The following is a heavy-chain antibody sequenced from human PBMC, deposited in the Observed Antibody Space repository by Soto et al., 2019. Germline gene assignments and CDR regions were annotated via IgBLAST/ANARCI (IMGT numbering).Heavy chain of an antibody. V-gene: IGHV1-58*01. CDR3: AAARSTSSSRGNFDY. J-gene: IGHJ4*02. CDR2: IVVGSGNT. CDR1: GFTFTSSA. Sequence: SVKVSCKASGFTFTSSAVQWVRQARGQRLEWIGWIVVGSGNTNYAQKFQERVTITRDMSTSTAYMELSSLRSEDTAVYYCAAARSTSSSRGNFDYWGQGTLVTVSS. D-gene: IGHD6-13*01.